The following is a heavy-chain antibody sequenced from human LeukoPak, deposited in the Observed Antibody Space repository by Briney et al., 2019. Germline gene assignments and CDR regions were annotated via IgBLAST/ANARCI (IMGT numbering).Heavy chain of an antibody. CDR1: GFNFSNFG. Sequence: PGGSLRLSCTASGFNFSNFGMHWLRQVPGKGLEGVAVISFDGRSPNYGDHVKGRFTISRDNSKNTVYLEMNTLRAEDTAVYYCAKERGMRQVWNWFDACGQGTLVTVSS. CDR2: ISFDGRSP. CDR3: AKERGMRQVWNWFDA. J-gene: IGHJ5*02. V-gene: IGHV3-30*18. D-gene: IGHD1-1*01.